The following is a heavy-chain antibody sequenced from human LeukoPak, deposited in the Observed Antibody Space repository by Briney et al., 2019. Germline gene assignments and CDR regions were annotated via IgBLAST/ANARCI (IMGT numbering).Heavy chain of an antibody. V-gene: IGHV1-18*01. CDR2: ISPYDGNT. Sequence: ASVKVSCKASNYTFASYGLSWVRQAPGQGLQWVGWISPYDGNTDYAQRFQARVTMTIDRATRTVYMDLKRLRLGDTAVYYCVRDAEGAAISVNYWFDPWGQGTLVTVSS. J-gene: IGHJ5*02. D-gene: IGHD2-2*02. CDR1: NYTFASYG. CDR3: VRDAEGAAISVNYWFDP.